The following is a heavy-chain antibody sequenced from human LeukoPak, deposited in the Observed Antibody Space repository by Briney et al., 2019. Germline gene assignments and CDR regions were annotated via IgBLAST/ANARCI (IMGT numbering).Heavy chain of an antibody. CDR1: GGSISSYY. CDR2: IYTSGST. CDR3: ARSGGLYWFDP. D-gene: IGHD1-26*01. V-gene: IGHV4-4*07. J-gene: IGHJ5*02. Sequence: SETLSLTCTVSGGSISSYYWSWIRQPAGKGLEWIGRIYTSGSTNYNPSLKSRVTISVDKSKNQFSLKLNSVTAADTAVYYCARSGGLYWFDPWGQGTLVTVSS.